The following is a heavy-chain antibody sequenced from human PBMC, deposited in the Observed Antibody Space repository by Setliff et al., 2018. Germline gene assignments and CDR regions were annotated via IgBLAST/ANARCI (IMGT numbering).Heavy chain of an antibody. Sequence: VTVSCKASGGTFNTYAINWVRQAPGQGLAWMGGIVPVFGTRNYAQKFQGRVTFSADDSANTAYMELTSLTSEDTAVYYCARNIGMGQRDYFDYWGQGTVVTVSS. D-gene: IGHD5-18*01. J-gene: IGHJ4*02. CDR2: IVPVFGTR. CDR3: ARNIGMGQRDYFDY. V-gene: IGHV1-69*01. CDR1: GGTFNTYA.